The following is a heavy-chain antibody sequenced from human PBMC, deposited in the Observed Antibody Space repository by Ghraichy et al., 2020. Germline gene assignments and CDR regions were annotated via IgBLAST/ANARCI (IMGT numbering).Heavy chain of an antibody. CDR2: IFSGGST. CDR1: GFSVTSDY. V-gene: IGHV3-53*01. Sequence: GGSLRLSCAASGFSVTSDYMTWVRQAPGKGLEWVSVIFSGGSTYYADSVKGRFTIDRIISRNTVYLQMNSLRVEDTAIYYCARESSRGWALGDWGQGTLVTVSS. CDR3: ARESSRGWALGD. J-gene: IGHJ4*02. D-gene: IGHD3-16*01.